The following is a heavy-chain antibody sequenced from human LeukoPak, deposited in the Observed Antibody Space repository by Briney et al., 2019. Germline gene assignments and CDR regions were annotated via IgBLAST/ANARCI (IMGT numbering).Heavy chain of an antibody. CDR2: ISYDGSNK. V-gene: IGHV3-30*18. CDR1: GFTFSSYG. Sequence: GRSLRLSCAASGFTFSSYGMHWVRQAPGKGLEWVAVISYDGSNKYYADSVKGRFTISRDNSKSTLYLQMNSLRAEDTAVYYCAKDLSNSSGWPKLDYWGQGTLVTVSP. CDR3: AKDLSNSSGWPKLDY. D-gene: IGHD6-19*01. J-gene: IGHJ4*02.